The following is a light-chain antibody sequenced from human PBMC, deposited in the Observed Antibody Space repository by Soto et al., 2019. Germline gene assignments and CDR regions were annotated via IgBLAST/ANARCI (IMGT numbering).Light chain of an antibody. Sequence: QSALTQPASVSGSPGQSITISCTGISSDIGGYYLVSWYQHHSGKAPKLMIYEGTKRPSGVSTRFSGSKSGNTASLTISGLQAEDDADYYCCSYANTTTVFGGGTQLTVL. V-gene: IGLV2-23*01. CDR2: EGT. CDR1: SSDIGGYYL. CDR3: CSYANTTTV. J-gene: IGLJ2*01.